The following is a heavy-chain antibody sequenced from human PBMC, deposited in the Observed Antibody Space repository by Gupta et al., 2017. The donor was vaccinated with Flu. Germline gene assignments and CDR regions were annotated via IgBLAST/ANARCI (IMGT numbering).Heavy chain of an antibody. CDR1: GDSFSNYW. Sequence: VQLVQSGAEVKKPGESLRISCKGAGDSFSNYWIDWVRQMPGTGLEWMGSIYPGDSDTRYNPSFQGQVTISADKSISTAYLQWSSLKASDTAMYYCTRRPAVGVTSHFDSWGQGTLVTVSS. J-gene: IGHJ4*02. V-gene: IGHV5-51*03. D-gene: IGHD1-26*01. CDR2: IYPGDSDT. CDR3: TRRPAVGVTSHFDS.